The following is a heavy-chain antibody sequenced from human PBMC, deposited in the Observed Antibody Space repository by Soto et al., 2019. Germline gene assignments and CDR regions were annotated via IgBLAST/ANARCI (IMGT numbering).Heavy chain of an antibody. J-gene: IGHJ4*02. CDR2: IKSKGDGGAR. CDR1: GFMFSSAW. Sequence: EVQMVQSGGDLVKPGGSLRLSCVTSGFMFSSAWMSWVRQAPGKGLEWVAGIKSKGDGGARDYAAPVKVRFTISRDDSNNTVSLQMNSLRAEDTAVYYCVEGWNDFWGQGTLVTVSS. D-gene: IGHD1-1*01. CDR3: VEGWNDF. V-gene: IGHV3-15*01.